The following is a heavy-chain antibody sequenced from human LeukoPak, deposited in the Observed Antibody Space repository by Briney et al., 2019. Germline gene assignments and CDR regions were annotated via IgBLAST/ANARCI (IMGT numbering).Heavy chain of an antibody. V-gene: IGHV1-69*13. Sequence: GASVKVSCKASGGTFISYAISWVRQAPGQGLEWMGGIIPIFGTANYAQKFQGRVTITADEATSTAYMELSSRRSEDTAVYYCARVDYGDYRGAFDIWGQGTMVTVSS. D-gene: IGHD4-17*01. CDR2: IIPIFGTA. CDR1: GGTFISYA. J-gene: IGHJ3*02. CDR3: ARVDYGDYRGAFDI.